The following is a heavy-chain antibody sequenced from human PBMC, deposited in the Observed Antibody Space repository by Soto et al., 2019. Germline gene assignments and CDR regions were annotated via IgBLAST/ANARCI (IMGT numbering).Heavy chain of an antibody. CDR2: IYWDDDK. Sequence: SGPTLVNPTQTLTLTCTFSGFSLSTSGVGVGWIRQPPGKALEWLALIYWDDDKRYSPSLKSRLTITKDTSKNQVVLTMTNMDPVDTATYYCAHRPKLGYCSGGSCYWGYNWFDPWGQGTLVTVSS. V-gene: IGHV2-5*02. D-gene: IGHD2-15*01. CDR3: AHRPKLGYCSGGSCYWGYNWFDP. CDR1: GFSLSTSGVG. J-gene: IGHJ5*02.